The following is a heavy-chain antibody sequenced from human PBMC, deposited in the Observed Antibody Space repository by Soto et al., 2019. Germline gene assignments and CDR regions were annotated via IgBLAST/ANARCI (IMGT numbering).Heavy chain of an antibody. V-gene: IGHV4-31*03. Sequence: PSETRSLTCTVSGGSISSGGYYWSWIRQHPGKGLEWIGYIYYSGSTYYNPSLKSRVTISVDTSKNQFSLKLSSVTAADTAVYYCARAVPLGIAAAGTPVFFWFDPWGQGTLVTVSS. CDR1: GGSISSGGYY. J-gene: IGHJ5*02. CDR3: ARAVPLGIAAAGTPVFFWFDP. CDR2: IYYSGST. D-gene: IGHD6-13*01.